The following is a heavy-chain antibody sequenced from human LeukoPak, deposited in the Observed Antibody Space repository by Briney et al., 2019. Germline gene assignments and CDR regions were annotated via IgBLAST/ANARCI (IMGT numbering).Heavy chain of an antibody. CDR3: ARRPRGREGYLSY. D-gene: IGHD5-18*01. CDR2: IYSSGST. Sequence: PSETLSLTCNVSGGSIRGYYWSWIRQPPGKGLEWIGYIYSSGSTNYNPSLKSRVTMSVDTSKNQFSLKVSSVTAADTAVYYCARRPRGREGYLSYWGQGTLVTVSS. CDR1: GGSIRGYY. J-gene: IGHJ4*02. V-gene: IGHV4-59*01.